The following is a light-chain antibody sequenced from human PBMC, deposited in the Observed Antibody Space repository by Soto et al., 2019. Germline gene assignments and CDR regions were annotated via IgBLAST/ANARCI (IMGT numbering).Light chain of an antibody. CDR3: QQYNNWLT. Sequence: EIEMTQSPATLSVSPGERATLSCRASQSVSSSLAWYQQKPGQAPRLLIYGASTRATGIPARFSGSGSGTEFTLTISSLQSEDFAVYYCQQYNNWLTFGGGTKVEIK. CDR1: QSVSSS. V-gene: IGKV3-15*01. J-gene: IGKJ4*01. CDR2: GAS.